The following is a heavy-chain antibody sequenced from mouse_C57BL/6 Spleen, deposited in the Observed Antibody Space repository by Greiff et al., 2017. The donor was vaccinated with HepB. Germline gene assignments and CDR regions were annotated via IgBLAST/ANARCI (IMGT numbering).Heavy chain of an antibody. D-gene: IGHD6-2*01. Sequence: EVKLMESGGGLVKPGGSLKLSCAASGFTFSSYAMSWVRQTPEKRLEWVATISDGGSYTYYPDNVKGRLTISRDNATNNLYLQMSHLKSEETAMYYCARDLFYYAMDYWGQGTSVTVSS. CDR2: ISDGGSYT. V-gene: IGHV5-4*01. CDR1: GFTFSSYA. CDR3: ARDLFYYAMDY. J-gene: IGHJ4*01.